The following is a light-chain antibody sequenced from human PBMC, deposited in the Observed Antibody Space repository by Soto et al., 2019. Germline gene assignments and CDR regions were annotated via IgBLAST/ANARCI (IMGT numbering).Light chain of an antibody. CDR1: QGISNW. J-gene: IGKJ1*01. CDR2: EAS. V-gene: IGKV1-5*03. Sequence: DIQMTQSPSTLSASVGDRVTITCRASQGISNWLAWYQQKPGKAPKLLIYEASTLHSGLPSRFSGGGSGTDFTLSISSLQPDDFATYYCQHYNNYPWTFGQGTRVEVK. CDR3: QHYNNYPWT.